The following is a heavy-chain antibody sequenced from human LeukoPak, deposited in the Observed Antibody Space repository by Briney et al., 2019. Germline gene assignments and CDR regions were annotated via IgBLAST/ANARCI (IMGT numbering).Heavy chain of an antibody. V-gene: IGHV3-74*01. CDR3: ARPGRDFWSGQPTDYFDY. J-gene: IGHJ4*02. CDR1: GVTLSSYW. Sequence: GGSLRLSCAASGVTLSSYWIHWVRQAPGKGLVWVSRINRDGIRTIYADSVKGRLTIFRDNATNTLYMKMNSVRAEDTAVYYCARPGRDFWSGQPTDYFDYWGQGTLVTVSS. CDR2: INRDGIRT. D-gene: IGHD3-3*01.